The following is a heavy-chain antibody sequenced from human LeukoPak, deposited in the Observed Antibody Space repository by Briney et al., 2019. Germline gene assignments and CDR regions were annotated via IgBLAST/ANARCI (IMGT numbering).Heavy chain of an antibody. CDR2: IYTSGST. V-gene: IGHV4-61*02. Sequence: SETLSLTCTVSGGSISSGSYYWSWIRQPAGKGLEWIGRIYTSGSTNYNPSLKSRVTISVDTSKNQFSLKLSSVTAADTAVYYCAREPIAARLLYYYYYMDVWGKGTTVTVSS. D-gene: IGHD6-6*01. J-gene: IGHJ6*03. CDR3: AREPIAARLLYYYYYMDV. CDR1: GGSISSGSYY.